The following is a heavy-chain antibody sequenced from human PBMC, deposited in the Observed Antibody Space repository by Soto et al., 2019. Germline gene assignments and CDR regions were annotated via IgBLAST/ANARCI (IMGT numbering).Heavy chain of an antibody. D-gene: IGHD7-27*01. CDR3: ANAVLGIGGYFDY. V-gene: IGHV3-23*01. Sequence: GGSLRLSCAASGFTFSSYAMSWVRQAPGKGLEWVSAISGSGGSTYYADSVKGRFTISRDNSKNTLYLQMNSLRAEDTALYACANAVLGIGGYFDYWGQGTLVTVSS. CDR1: GFTFSSYA. CDR2: ISGSGGST. J-gene: IGHJ4*02.